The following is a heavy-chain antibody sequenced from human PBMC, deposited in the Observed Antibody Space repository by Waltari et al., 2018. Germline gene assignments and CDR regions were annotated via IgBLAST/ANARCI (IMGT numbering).Heavy chain of an antibody. CDR2: ISAYNGNT. V-gene: IGHV1-18*01. Sequence: QVQLVQSGAEVKKPGASVKVSCQASGYPFTSYDINWVRQAPGQGLEWMGWISAYNGNTNYAQKLQGRVTMTTDTSTSTAYMELRSLRSDDTAVYYCARDGTSFDSSGYYWFDYWGQGTLVTVSS. CDR3: ARDGTSFDSSGYYWFDY. D-gene: IGHD3-22*01. J-gene: IGHJ4*02. CDR1: GYPFTSYD.